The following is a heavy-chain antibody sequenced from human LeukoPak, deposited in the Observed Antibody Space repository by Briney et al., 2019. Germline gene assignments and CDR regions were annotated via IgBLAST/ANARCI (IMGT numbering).Heavy chain of an antibody. Sequence: SETLSLTCTVSGGSISSGDYYWSWIRQPPGKGLEWIGYIYYSGSTNYNPSLKSRVTISVDTSKNQFSLKLSSVTAADTAVYYCARESGYGDGYFDYWGQGTLVTVSS. CDR1: GGSISSGDYY. J-gene: IGHJ4*02. CDR3: ARESGYGDGYFDY. CDR2: IYYSGST. D-gene: IGHD4-17*01. V-gene: IGHV4-61*08.